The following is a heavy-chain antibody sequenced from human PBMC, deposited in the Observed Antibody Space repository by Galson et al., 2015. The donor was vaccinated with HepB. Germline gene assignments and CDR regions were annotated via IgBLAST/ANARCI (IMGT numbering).Heavy chain of an antibody. CDR2: IYSGGST. D-gene: IGHD2-8*01. CDR1: GFTVSSNY. CDR3: AREMVYATYYYYGMDV. Sequence: SLRLSCAASGFTVSSNYMSWVRQAPGKGLEWVSAIYSGGSTYYADSVKGRFTISRDNPKNTLYLQMNSLRAEDTAVYYCAREMVYATYYYYGMDVWGQGTTVTVSS. J-gene: IGHJ6*02. V-gene: IGHV3-53*01.